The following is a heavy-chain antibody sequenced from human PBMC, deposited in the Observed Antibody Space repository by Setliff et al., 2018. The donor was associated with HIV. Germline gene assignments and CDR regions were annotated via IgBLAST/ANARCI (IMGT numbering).Heavy chain of an antibody. CDR3: ARDSSEYFDFSSGDFHYMDV. V-gene: IGHV7-4-1*01. J-gene: IGHJ6*03. CDR2: INTNSWIP. Sequence: ASVKVSCKASGYSFSRFSINWVRQAPGQGLEWMGWINTNSWIPTYAQGFTGRFVFSLDTTVRTAYLEIRDLSADDTGVYYCARDSSEYFDFSSGDFHYMDVWGKGTTVTVSS. D-gene: IGHD3-3*01. CDR1: GYSFSRFS.